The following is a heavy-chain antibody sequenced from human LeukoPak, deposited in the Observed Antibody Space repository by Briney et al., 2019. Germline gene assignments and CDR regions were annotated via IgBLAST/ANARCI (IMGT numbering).Heavy chain of an antibody. V-gene: IGHV6-1*01. CDR1: GDSVSSNSVT. Sequence: SQTLSLTCAISGDSVSSNSVTWNWIRQSPSRGLEWLGRTYYRSTWYNDYAVSVRGRITANPDTSKNQLSLHLNSVTPEDTAVYYCARRLTQYDCFDPWGQGILVTVSS. J-gene: IGHJ5*02. CDR2: TYYRSTWYN. CDR3: ARRLTQYDCFDP. D-gene: IGHD2-2*01.